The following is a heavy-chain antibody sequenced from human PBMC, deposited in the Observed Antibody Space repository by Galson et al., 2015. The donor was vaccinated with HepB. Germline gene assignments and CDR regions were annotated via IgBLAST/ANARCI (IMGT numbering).Heavy chain of an antibody. CDR1: GFTFSSYA. CDR3: AKDRYYDSSGYFDY. D-gene: IGHD3-22*01. Sequence: SLRLSCAASGFTFSSYAMSWVRQAPGKGLEWVSAISGSGASTYYADSLKGRFTISRDNSKNTLCLQMNSLRAEDTAVYYCAKDRYYDSSGYFDYWGQGTLITVSS. J-gene: IGHJ4*02. CDR2: ISGSGAST. V-gene: IGHV3-23*01.